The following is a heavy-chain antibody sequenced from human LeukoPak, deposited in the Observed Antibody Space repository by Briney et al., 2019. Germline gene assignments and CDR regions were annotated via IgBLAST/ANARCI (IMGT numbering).Heavy chain of an antibody. D-gene: IGHD2-2*01. CDR1: GYTFTSYD. CDR3: AXGXXXSXXPAARGLYNWFDP. CDR2: MNPNSGNT. V-gene: IGHV1-8*01. J-gene: IGHJ5*02. Sequence: ASVKVSCKASGYTFTSYDINWVRQATGQGLEWMGRMNPNSGNTGYAQKFQGRVAMTRSTSISTAYMELSSLTSEDTAVYYCAXGXXXSXXPAARGLYNWFDPWGQGTLVTVSS.